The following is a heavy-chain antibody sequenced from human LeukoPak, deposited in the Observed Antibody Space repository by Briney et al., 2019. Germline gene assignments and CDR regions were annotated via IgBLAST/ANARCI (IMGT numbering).Heavy chain of an antibody. V-gene: IGHV3-64*01. CDR1: GFTFSSYA. Sequence: QTGGSLRLSCAASGFTFSSYAMHWVRQAPGKGLEYVSAISSNGGSTYYANSVKGRFTISRDNSKNTLYLQMGSLRADDTAVYYCARDRSQEFDPWGQGTLVTVSS. D-gene: IGHD3-10*01. J-gene: IGHJ5*02. CDR2: ISSNGGST. CDR3: ARDRSQEFDP.